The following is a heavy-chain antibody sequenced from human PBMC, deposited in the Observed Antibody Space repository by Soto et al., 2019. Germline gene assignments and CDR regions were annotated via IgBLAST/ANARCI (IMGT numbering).Heavy chain of an antibody. Sequence: EVQLVESGGVVVQPGGSLRLSCAASGFNFDDYTMHWVRQAPGKGLEWVSLISWDGGSTYHADSVKGRFTISRDNSKNSLYLQMNSLRPENTALYYCAKDITGSRWYSLDYWGQGTLVTVSS. D-gene: IGHD6-19*01. CDR2: ISWDGGST. V-gene: IGHV3-43*01. CDR1: GFNFDDYT. J-gene: IGHJ4*02. CDR3: AKDITGSRWYSLDY.